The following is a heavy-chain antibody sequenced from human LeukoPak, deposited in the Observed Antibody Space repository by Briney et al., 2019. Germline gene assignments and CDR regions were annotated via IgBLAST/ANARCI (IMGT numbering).Heavy chain of an antibody. Sequence: GGSLRLSCAASGFTFSSYSMNWVRQAPGKGLEWVSSISSSSSYIYYVDSVKGRFTISRDNAKNSLYLQMNSLRAEDTAVYYCARADLYCSSSGCARRAFDIWGQGTMVTVSS. J-gene: IGHJ3*02. D-gene: IGHD3-22*01. CDR1: GFTFSSYS. CDR3: ARADLYCSSSGCARRAFDI. CDR2: ISSSSSYI. V-gene: IGHV3-21*01.